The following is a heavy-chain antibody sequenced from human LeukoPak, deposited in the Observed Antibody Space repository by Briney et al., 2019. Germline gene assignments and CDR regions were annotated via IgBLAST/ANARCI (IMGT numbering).Heavy chain of an antibody. D-gene: IGHD3-10*01. CDR3: ARELSGSYSDALDI. V-gene: IGHV1-2*02. Sequence: ASVKVSCKASGYTFTGYYMHWVRQAPGQGLEWMGWINPNSGGTNYAQKFQGRVTMTRDTAINTAYLELSRLRSDDTAVYYCARELSGSYSDALDIWGLGTMVTVSP. CDR1: GYTFTGYY. CDR2: INPNSGGT. J-gene: IGHJ3*02.